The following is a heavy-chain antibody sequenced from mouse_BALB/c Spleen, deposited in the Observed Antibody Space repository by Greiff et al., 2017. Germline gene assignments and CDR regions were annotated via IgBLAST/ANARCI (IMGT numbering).Heavy chain of an antibody. CDR2: INSNGGST. CDR3: ASHRYALYAMDY. J-gene: IGHJ4*01. D-gene: IGHD2-14*01. Sequence: DVQLVESGGGLVQPGGSLKLSCAASGFTFSSYGMSWVRQTPDKRLELVATINSNGGSTYYPDSVKGRFTISRDNAKNTLYLQMSSLKSEDTAMYYCASHRYALYAMDYWGQGTSVTVSS. CDR1: GFTFSSYG. V-gene: IGHV5-6-3*01.